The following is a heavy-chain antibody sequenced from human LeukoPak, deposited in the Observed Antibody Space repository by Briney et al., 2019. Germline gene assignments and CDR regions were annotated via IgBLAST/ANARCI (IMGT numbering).Heavy chain of an antibody. Sequence: GGSLRLSCAASGFTFSSYSMNWVRQAPGKGLEWVSSISSSSSYIYYADSVKGRFTISRDNAKNSLYPQMNSLRAEDTAVYYCAREEGYCSSTSCYADYWGQGTLVTVSS. CDR2: ISSSSSYI. J-gene: IGHJ4*02. D-gene: IGHD2-2*01. V-gene: IGHV3-21*01. CDR3: AREEGYCSSTSCYADY. CDR1: GFTFSSYS.